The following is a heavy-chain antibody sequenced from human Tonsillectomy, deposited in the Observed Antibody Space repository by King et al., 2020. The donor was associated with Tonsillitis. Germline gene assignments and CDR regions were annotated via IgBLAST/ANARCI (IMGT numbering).Heavy chain of an antibody. D-gene: IGHD2-15*01. CDR1: GYTFSSFY. CDR2: ISPSGGST. CDR3: ARGADVDASFDY. Sequence: VQLVQSGAEVKKPGASVKVSCKASGYTFSSFYMHWVRQAPGQGLEWMGIISPSGGSTSDAQKFQGGVTMAIDTSTTTVYMALNSLRSEDTALYYCARGADVDASFDYWGQGTLVSVSS. V-gene: IGHV1-46*01. J-gene: IGHJ4*02.